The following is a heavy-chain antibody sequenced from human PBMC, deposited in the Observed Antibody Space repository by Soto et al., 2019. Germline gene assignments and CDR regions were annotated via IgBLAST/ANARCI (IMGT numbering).Heavy chain of an antibody. CDR3: AKVWRGYCSGGSCYDDAFDI. CDR2: ISWNSGSI. D-gene: IGHD2-15*01. CDR1: GFSFSSNW. V-gene: IGHV3-9*01. J-gene: IGHJ3*02. Sequence: GGSLRLSCTASGFSFSSNWMSWVRQAPGKGLEWVSGISWNSGSIGYADSVKGRFTISRDNAKNSLYLQMNSLRAEDTALYYCAKVWRGYCSGGSCYDDAFDIWGQGKMVTVSS.